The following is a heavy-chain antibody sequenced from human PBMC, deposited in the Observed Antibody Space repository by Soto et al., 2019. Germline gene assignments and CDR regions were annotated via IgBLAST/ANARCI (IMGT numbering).Heavy chain of an antibody. CDR1: GFTFSTYS. CDR2: INEDSTYI. J-gene: IGHJ6*03. Sequence: EVQLVESGGGLVKPGGSLRLSCAASGFTFSTYSMNWVRQAQGKGLEWVSSINEDSTYIYYAGSVRGRFTISRDNAEDSLHLQMNSLRAEDTALYYCVRDFGRYFRTGYMDVWGDGATVTVSS. V-gene: IGHV3-21*02. CDR3: VRDFGRYFRTGYMDV. D-gene: IGHD3-9*01.